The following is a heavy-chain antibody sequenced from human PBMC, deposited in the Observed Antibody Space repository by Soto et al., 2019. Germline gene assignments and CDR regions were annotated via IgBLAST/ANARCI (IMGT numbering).Heavy chain of an antibody. V-gene: IGHV1-24*01. CDR2: FDPEDGET. J-gene: IGHJ4*02. D-gene: IGHD2-15*01. CDR1: GYTLTELS. Sequence: QVPLVQSGAEVKKPGASVKVSCKVSGYTLTELSMHWVRQAPGKGLEWMGGFDPEDGETIYAQKFQGRVTMTEDTSTDTAYMELSSLRSEDTAVYYCATAPATRMVVAAKGLYYFDYWGQGTLVTVSS. CDR3: ATAPATRMVVAAKGLYYFDY.